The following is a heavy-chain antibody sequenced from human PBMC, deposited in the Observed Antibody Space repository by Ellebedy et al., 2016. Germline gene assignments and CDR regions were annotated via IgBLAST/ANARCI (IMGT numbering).Heavy chain of an antibody. CDR1: GFTFSSYG. J-gene: IGHJ6*02. V-gene: IGHV3-30*18. CDR2: ISYDGSNK. D-gene: IGHD2-15*01. CDR3: AKGEAGYCSGGSCYYYYGMDV. Sequence: GGSLRLXCAASGFTFSSYGMHWVRQAPGKGLEWVAVISYDGSNKYYADSVKGRFTISRDNSKNTLYLQMNSLRAEDTAVYYCAKGEAGYCSGGSCYYYYGMDVWGQGTTVTVSS.